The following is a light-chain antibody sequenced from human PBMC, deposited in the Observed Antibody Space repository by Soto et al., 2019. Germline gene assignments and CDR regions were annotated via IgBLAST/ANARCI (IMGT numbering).Light chain of an antibody. CDR3: QQLKRYPLT. J-gene: IGKJ5*01. V-gene: IGKV1-9*01. CDR1: QCISMY. Sequence: QLPESPSSLSASVGGTDTISCXASQCISMYLAWYQQKPGKAPKLLIHAASSLQTGVPSRFSGSGSGTYFTLTISSLQAEDSATYYCQQLKRYPLTSAQAARLEI. CDR2: AAS.